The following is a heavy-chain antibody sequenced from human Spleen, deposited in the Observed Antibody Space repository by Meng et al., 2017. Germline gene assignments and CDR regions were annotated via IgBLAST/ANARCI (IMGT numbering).Heavy chain of an antibody. Sequence: ASVKVSCKTSGYTFTAYYLHWVRQAPGQGLEWVGRINADSGGTNYAQKFQGRVTVTRDTSISTAYMELGRLISDDTAVYYCAKGVRGGDWYYDILTGYYGLDYWGQGTLVTVSS. J-gene: IGHJ4*02. V-gene: IGHV1-2*06. CDR1: GYTFTAYY. CDR2: INADSGGT. CDR3: AKGVRGGDWYYDILTGYYGLDY. D-gene: IGHD3-9*01.